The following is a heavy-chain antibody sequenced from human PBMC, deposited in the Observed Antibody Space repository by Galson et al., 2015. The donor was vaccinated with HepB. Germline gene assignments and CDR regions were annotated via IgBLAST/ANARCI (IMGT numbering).Heavy chain of an antibody. CDR1: GCTLTELS. V-gene: IGHV1-24*01. CDR2: FDPEDGET. D-gene: IGHD1-26*01. CDR3: ATGIVGATVAAFDI. J-gene: IGHJ3*02. Sequence: SVKVSCKVSGCTLTELSMHWVRQAPGKGLEWMGGFDPEDGETIYAQKFQGRVTMTEDTSTDTAYMELSSLRSEDTAVYYCATGIVGATVAAFDIWGQGTMVTVSS.